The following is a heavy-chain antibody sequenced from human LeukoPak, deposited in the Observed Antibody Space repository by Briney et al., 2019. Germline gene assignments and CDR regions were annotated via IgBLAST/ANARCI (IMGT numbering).Heavy chain of an antibody. J-gene: IGHJ4*02. CDR2: ISGSGGST. CDR3: AKDNYGDYGGLFDY. D-gene: IGHD4-17*01. Sequence: GGSLRLSCAASGFTFSSYAMSWVRQAPGKGLEWVSAISGSGGSTYYADSAKGRFTISRDNSKNTLYLQMNSLRAEDTAVYYCAKDNYGDYGGLFDYWGQGTLVTVSS. V-gene: IGHV3-23*01. CDR1: GFTFSSYA.